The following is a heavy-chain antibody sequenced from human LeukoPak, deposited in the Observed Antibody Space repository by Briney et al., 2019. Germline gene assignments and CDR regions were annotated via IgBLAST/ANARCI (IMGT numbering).Heavy chain of an antibody. CDR2: ISVGAEYI. CDR1: GFTFSTYV. V-gene: IGHV3-23*01. CDR3: ASGPPFLKYFEY. J-gene: IGHJ4*02. Sequence: PGGSLRPSCAASGFTFSTYVMNWFRQAPGKGLEWVSTISVGAEYIFYADSVKGRFTISRDDSNNALYLQMHSLRAEDTALYYCASGPPFLKYFEYWGQGTLVTVSS. D-gene: IGHD3-3*01.